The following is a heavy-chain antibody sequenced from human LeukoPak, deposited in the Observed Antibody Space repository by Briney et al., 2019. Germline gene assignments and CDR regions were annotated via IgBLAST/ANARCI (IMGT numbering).Heavy chain of an antibody. CDR1: GFTFSSYS. CDR2: ISSSSSYI. V-gene: IGHV3-21*01. Sequence: GGSLRLSCAASGFTFSSYSMNWVRQAPGKGLEWVSSISSSSSYIYYADSVKGRFTISRDNAKNSLYLQMNSLRAEDTAVYYCARSRDGYNPKYFDCWGQGTLVTVSS. J-gene: IGHJ4*02. CDR3: ARSRDGYNPKYFDC. D-gene: IGHD5-24*01.